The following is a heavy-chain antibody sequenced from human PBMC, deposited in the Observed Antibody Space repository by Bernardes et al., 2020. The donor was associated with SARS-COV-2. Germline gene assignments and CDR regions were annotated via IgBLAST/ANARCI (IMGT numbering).Heavy chain of an antibody. V-gene: IGHV3-23*01. CDR1: GFTFSTSA. J-gene: IGHJ3*02. D-gene: IGHD6-19*01. Sequence: VESLFLSCVASGFTFSTSAMSWVRQAPGPGLEWVSGIIENGIDTFYGDPVKGRFTISRDNFKNTLYLQMNSLRAEDTAVYYCAKDQSSGRYGDAFDIWGQGTMVTVSS. CDR3: AKDQSSGRYGDAFDI. CDR2: IIENGIDT.